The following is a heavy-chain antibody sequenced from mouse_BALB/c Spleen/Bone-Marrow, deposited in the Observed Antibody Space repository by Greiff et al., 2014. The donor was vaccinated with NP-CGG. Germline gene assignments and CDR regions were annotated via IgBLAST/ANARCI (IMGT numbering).Heavy chain of an antibody. CDR3: ARVYGWYFDV. V-gene: IGHV5-6-3*01. J-gene: IGHJ1*01. Sequence: DVKLQESGGGLVQPGGSLKLSCVASGFTFSSYGMSWVRQTPDKRLELVATINNNGGSTYYPDSVKGQFTISRDSAKNTLYLQMSSLKSEDTAMYYCARVYGWYFDVWGAGTTVTVSS. CDR1: GFTFSSYG. D-gene: IGHD1-1*01. CDR2: INNNGGST.